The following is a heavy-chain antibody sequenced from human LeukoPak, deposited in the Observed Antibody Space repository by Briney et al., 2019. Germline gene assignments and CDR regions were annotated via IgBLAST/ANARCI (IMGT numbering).Heavy chain of an antibody. Sequence: GGSLRLSCAASGFTFSSYSMNWVRQAPGKGLEWVSSISSGSSYIYYADSVKGRFTISRDNAKNSLYLQMNSLRAEDTAVYYCARDDREEVVSHGAFDIWGQGTMVTVSS. D-gene: IGHD3-22*01. CDR3: ARDDREEVVSHGAFDI. CDR2: ISSGSSYI. CDR1: GFTFSSYS. J-gene: IGHJ3*02. V-gene: IGHV3-21*01.